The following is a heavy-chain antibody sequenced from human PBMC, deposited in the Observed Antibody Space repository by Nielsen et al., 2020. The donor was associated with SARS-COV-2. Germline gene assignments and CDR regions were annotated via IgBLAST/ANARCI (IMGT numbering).Heavy chain of an antibody. V-gene: IGHV3-9*01. CDR2: ISWNSGSI. D-gene: IGHD3-16*01. CDR3: ATPEGGGY. J-gene: IGHJ4*02. Sequence: SLKISCSSSGFPFDDYAMHWVRQAPWKGLELVSGISWNSGSIGYADSVKGRFTISRDNAKNSLYLQMNSLRAEDTALYYCATPEGGGYWGQGTLVTVSS. CDR1: GFPFDDYA.